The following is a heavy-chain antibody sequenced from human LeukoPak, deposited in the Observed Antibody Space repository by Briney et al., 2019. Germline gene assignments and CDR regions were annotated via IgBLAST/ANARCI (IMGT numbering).Heavy chain of an antibody. Sequence: GGSLRLSCAASGFTFSSYSMNWVRQAPGKGLEWVSSISSSSSYIYYADSVKGRFTISRDNAKNSLYLQMNSLRAEDTAVYYCARARYDILTGYYGYWFDPWGQGTLVTVSS. J-gene: IGHJ5*02. D-gene: IGHD3-9*01. CDR2: ISSSSSYI. CDR3: ARARYDILTGYYGYWFDP. CDR1: GFTFSSYS. V-gene: IGHV3-21*01.